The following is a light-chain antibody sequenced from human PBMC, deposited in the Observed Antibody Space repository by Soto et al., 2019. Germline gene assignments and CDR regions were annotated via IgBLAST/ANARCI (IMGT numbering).Light chain of an antibody. J-gene: IGKJ1*01. CDR2: GAS. CDR1: QSVSGSY. CDR3: QQYGSSP. Sequence: EIVLTQSPGTLSLSPGERATLSCRASQSVSGSYLAWYQQKPGQAPRLLIYGASSRATGIPDRFSGSGSETDFTLTNSRLEPEDFAVYYCQQYGSSPLGQGTKVEI. V-gene: IGKV3-20*01.